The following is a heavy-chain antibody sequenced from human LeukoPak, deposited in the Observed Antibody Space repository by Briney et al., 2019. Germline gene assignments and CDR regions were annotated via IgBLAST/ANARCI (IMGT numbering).Heavy chain of an antibody. CDR1: GYTFTGYY. CDR2: INPNSGGT. CDR3: ARETGATIDY. D-gene: IGHD1-26*01. J-gene: IGHJ4*02. Sequence: ASVKVSCKASGYTFTGYYMNWVRQAPGQGLEWMGWINPNSGGTNYAQKFQGRVTMTRDTSISTAYMELSRLRSDDAAVYYCARETGATIDYWGQGTLVTLSS. V-gene: IGHV1-2*02.